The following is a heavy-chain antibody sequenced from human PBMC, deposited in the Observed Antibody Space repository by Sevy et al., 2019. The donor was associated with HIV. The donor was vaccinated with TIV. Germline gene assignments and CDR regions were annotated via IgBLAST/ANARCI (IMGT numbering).Heavy chain of an antibody. V-gene: IGHV3-48*03. D-gene: IGHD4-17*01. CDR3: ARAPTTVTTGDY. CDR2: ISSSGSTI. CDR1: GFTFSSYE. Sequence: GGSLKLSCAASGFTFSSYEMNWVRQAPGKGLEWVSYISSSGSTIYYADSVKGRFTISRDKAKNSLYLQMNSLRAEDTAVYYCARAPTTVTTGDYWGQGTLVTVSS. J-gene: IGHJ4*02.